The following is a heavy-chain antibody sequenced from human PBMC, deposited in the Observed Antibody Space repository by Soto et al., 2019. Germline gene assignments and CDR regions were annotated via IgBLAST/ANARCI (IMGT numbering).Heavy chain of an antibody. Sequence: GGSLRLSCAVAGYTFGNHWMHWVRQAPGKGLEWVSRMNSDGSIINYADSVKGRFTVSRDNAKNTLYLQMNSLRVEDTAVYYCATAEVDYWGPGTLVTVSS. CDR3: ATAEVDY. CDR2: MNSDGSII. CDR1: GYTFGNHW. J-gene: IGHJ4*02. V-gene: IGHV3-74*01.